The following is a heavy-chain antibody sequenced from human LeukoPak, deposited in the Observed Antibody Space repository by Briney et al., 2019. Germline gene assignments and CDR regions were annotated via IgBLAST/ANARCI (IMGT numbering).Heavy chain of an antibody. D-gene: IGHD6-13*01. J-gene: IGHJ4*02. Sequence: PSETLSLTCTVSGGSISSYSWNWIRQPPGKGLEWIGYIYYSGSTNYNPSLKSRVTISVDTSKNQFSLKLSSVTAADTAVYYCARIAAAGTFLDYWGQGTLVTVSS. V-gene: IGHV4-59*01. CDR3: ARIAAAGTFLDY. CDR2: IYYSGST. CDR1: GGSISSYS.